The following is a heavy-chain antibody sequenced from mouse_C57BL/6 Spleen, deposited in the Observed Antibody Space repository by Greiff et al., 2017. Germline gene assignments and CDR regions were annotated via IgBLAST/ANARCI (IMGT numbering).Heavy chain of an antibody. CDR3: ARDSTLFEAMDY. D-gene: IGHD2-5*01. V-gene: IGHV1-66*01. J-gene: IGHJ4*01. CDR1: GYSFTSYY. CDR2: IYPGSGNT. Sequence: LVKPGASVKISCKASGYSFTSYYIHWVKQRPGQGLEWIGWIYPGSGNTKYNEKFKGKATLTADTSSSTAYMQLSSLTSEDSAVYYCARDSTLFEAMDYWGQGTSVTVSS.